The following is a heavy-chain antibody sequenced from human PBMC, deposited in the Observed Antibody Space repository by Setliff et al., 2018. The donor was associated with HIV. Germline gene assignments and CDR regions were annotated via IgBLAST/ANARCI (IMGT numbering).Heavy chain of an antibody. D-gene: IGHD6-19*01. CDR1: GDSISTDY. CDR3: AGDYAGSGRPFDY. Sequence: PSETLSLTCTVSGDSISTDYWSWIRQPAGMGLEWIGRFDSSGGTDYNPSLKSRVTISKDTSKNQLSLKLTSVTAADTAVYFCAGDYAGSGRPFDYWGQGTLVTVSS. J-gene: IGHJ4*02. V-gene: IGHV4-4*07. CDR2: FDSSGGT.